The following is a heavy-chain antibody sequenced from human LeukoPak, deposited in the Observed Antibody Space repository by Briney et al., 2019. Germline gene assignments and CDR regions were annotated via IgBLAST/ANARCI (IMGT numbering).Heavy chain of an antibody. Sequence: ASVTVSFMASGYTFTGYYMHWVRQAPGQGLEWMGWINPNSGGTNYAQKFQGRVTMTRDTSISTAYMELSRLRSDDTAVYYCARDPNSSGWQSPGEIDYWGQGTLVTVSS. D-gene: IGHD6-19*01. J-gene: IGHJ4*02. CDR2: INPNSGGT. CDR3: ARDPNSSGWQSPGEIDY. CDR1: GYTFTGYY. V-gene: IGHV1-2*02.